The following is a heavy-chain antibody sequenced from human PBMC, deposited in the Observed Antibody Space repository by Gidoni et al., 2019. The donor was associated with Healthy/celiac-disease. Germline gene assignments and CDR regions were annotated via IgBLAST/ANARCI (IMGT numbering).Heavy chain of an antibody. CDR2: IYSGGST. Sequence: EVQLVESGGGLIQPGGSLRLAGAASGFTGSSSYMSWVRQAPGKGLEWVAVIYSGGSTYYADSVKGRFTISRDNSKNTLYLQMNSLRAEDTAVYYCARDREGVGGHGDYDSYYYYYMDVWGKGTTVTVSS. V-gene: IGHV3-53*01. D-gene: IGHD4-17*01. CDR1: GFTGSSSY. J-gene: IGHJ6*03. CDR3: ARDREGVGGHGDYDSYYYYYMDV.